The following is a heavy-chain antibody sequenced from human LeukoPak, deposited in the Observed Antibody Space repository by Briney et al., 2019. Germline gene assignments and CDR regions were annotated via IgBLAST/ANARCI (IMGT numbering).Heavy chain of an antibody. CDR2: IFTSGP. CDR1: GDSISNNF. J-gene: IGHJ4*02. CDR3: AREEHDFEA. D-gene: IGHD2-21*01. Sequence: KPSETLSLTCTVSGDSISNNFWNWIRQPAGEGLEWIGRIFTSGPNYNPSLQSRVTMSLDTSKNQFSLRLSSVTAADTAIYYCAREEHDFEAWGRGTMVTVSS. V-gene: IGHV4-4*07.